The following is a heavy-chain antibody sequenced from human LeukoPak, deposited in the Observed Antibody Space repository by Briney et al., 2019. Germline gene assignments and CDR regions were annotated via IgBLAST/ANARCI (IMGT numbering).Heavy chain of an antibody. V-gene: IGHV3-30*02. CDR2: IRDDGSKK. D-gene: IGHD2-21*02. J-gene: IGHJ4*02. CDR1: GFTFSSYG. Sequence: GGALRLSCAASGFTFSSYGMHWVRQAPGKGLEGVAFIRDDGSKKYYADSVKGRFTISRDNSKNSLFVQMNSLRAEDTAVYYCAKSIGRKKHIVVVTAILDYWGQGTLVTVSS. CDR3: AKSIGRKKHIVVVTAILDY.